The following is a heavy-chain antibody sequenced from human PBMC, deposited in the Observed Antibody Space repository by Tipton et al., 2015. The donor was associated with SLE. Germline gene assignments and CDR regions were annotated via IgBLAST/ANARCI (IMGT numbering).Heavy chain of an antibody. CDR3: ARDLRSMTTVTRGFDL. Sequence: LRLSCAVSGYSISSGYYWGWIRQPPGKGLEWIGSIYHSGSTYYNPPLKSRVTISVDTSKNQFSLKLSSVTAAGTAVYYCARDLRSMTTVTRGFDLWGRGTLVTVSS. J-gene: IGHJ2*01. CDR2: IYHSGST. D-gene: IGHD4-17*01. V-gene: IGHV4-38-2*02. CDR1: GYSISSGYY.